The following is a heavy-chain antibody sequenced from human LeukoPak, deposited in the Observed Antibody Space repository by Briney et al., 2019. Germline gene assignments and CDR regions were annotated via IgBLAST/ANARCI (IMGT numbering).Heavy chain of an antibody. CDR2: IYAAGST. CDR1: GFTVSSNY. V-gene: IGHV3-66*01. CDR3: VKGLRGYNSSDY. J-gene: IGHJ4*02. Sequence: PGGSLRLSCAASGFTVSSNYMSWARQAPGKGLEWVSVIYAAGSTYYADSVKGRFTISRDNSENTLYLQMNSLRVEDTAVYYCVKGLRGYNSSDYWGQGTLVTVSS. D-gene: IGHD6-6*01.